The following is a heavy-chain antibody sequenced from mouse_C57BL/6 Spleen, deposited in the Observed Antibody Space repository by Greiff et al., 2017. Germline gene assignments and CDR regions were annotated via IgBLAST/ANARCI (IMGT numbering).Heavy chain of an antibody. V-gene: IGHV2-9-1*01. J-gene: IGHJ4*01. CDR2: IWTGGGT. CDR1: GFSLTSYA. D-gene: IGHD2-4*01. Sequence: VKLVESGPGLVAPSQSLSITCTVSGFSLTSYAISWVRQPPGKGLEWLGVIWTGGGTNYNSALKSRLSISKDNSKSQVFLKMNSLQTDDTARYYCAPLYYDYDGAMDYWGQGTSVTVSS. CDR3: APLYYDYDGAMDY.